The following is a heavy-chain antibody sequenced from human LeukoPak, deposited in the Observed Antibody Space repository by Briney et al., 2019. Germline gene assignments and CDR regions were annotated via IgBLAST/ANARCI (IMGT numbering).Heavy chain of an antibody. V-gene: IGHV3-74*01. Sequence: GGSLRLSCAASGFTSSTNWMRWVRHAPGKGLVWVSRISIDGSTTNYADSVKGRFTISRDNAKNTLYLQMNSLRAEDTAMYYCIAYSSGGNWGQGTLVTVSS. CDR2: ISIDGSTT. CDR3: IAYSSGGN. J-gene: IGHJ4*02. D-gene: IGHD6-19*01. CDR1: GFTSSTNW.